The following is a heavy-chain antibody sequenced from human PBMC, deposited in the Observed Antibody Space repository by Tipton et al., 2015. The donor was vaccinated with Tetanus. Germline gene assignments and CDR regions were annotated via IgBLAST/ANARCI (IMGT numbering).Heavy chain of an antibody. CDR3: AKGYDLQWELPNYYDY. CDR1: GFTFSRTD. Sequence: SLRLSCAASGFTFSRTDIHWVRQAPGKGLEWVALISYDGTNAFYADSGKGRFTISRDNSKNTVHLQLNSLRSEDTAVYYCAKGYDLQWELPNYYDYGGQGPLVIVSS. J-gene: IGHJ4*02. V-gene: IGHV3-30*18. CDR2: ISYDGTNA. D-gene: IGHD4-23*01.